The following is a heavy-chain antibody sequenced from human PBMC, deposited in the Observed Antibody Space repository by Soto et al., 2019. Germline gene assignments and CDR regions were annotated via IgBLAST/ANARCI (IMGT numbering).Heavy chain of an antibody. Sequence: ASVKVSCKASGGTFSSYTISWVRQAPGQGLEWMGRIIPILGIANYAQKFQGRVTITADKSTSTAYMELSSLRSEDTAVYYCARSPLRGSAFDIWGQGTMVTVSS. D-gene: IGHD3-16*01. CDR1: GGTFSSYT. CDR2: IIPILGIA. J-gene: IGHJ3*02. V-gene: IGHV1-69*02. CDR3: ARSPLRGSAFDI.